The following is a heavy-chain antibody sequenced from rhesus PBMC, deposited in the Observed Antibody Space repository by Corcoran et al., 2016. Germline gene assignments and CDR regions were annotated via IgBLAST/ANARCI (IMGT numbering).Heavy chain of an antibody. J-gene: IGHJ1*01. CDR3: ALGMPFEF. V-gene: IGHV4S7*01. CDR2: IFGGSEST. D-gene: IGHD2-2*01. Sequence: QVQLQESGPGLVKPSETLPLTCDVYGASINYNYWSWIRQPPGRGLEWIGYIFGGSESTTYNPSLESRVTSSKDTSKNQFSLKVNSVTAADTAVYYCALGMPFEFWGQGALVSVSA. CDR1: GASINYNY.